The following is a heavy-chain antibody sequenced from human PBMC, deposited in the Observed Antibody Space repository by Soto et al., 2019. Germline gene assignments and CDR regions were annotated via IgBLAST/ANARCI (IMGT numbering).Heavy chain of an antibody. J-gene: IGHJ4*02. CDR2: IFYSGST. V-gene: IGHV4-39*01. CDR1: GGSISSSSYY. CDR3: AKNLPRTGRFDY. Sequence: SETLSLTCTVSGGSISSSSYYWAWIRQPPGKGLEWIGTIFYSGSTNYNPSLNSRVTISMDTSKNQFSLKLNSVTAADTAVYYCAKNLPRTGRFDYWGQGTVVTVSS.